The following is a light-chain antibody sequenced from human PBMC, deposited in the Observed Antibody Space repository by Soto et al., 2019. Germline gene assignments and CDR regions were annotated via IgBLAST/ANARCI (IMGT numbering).Light chain of an antibody. CDR3: ATWDNSLNGQV. Sequence: QSVLTQPPSASGTPGQRVTISCSGSSSNFGSNPVNWYQQVPGAAPKLLIYNNNQRPSGVPDRFSGSKSGTSASLAISGLQSEDEADFYCATWDNSLNGQVFGGGTQLTVL. CDR2: NNN. V-gene: IGLV1-44*01. J-gene: IGLJ3*02. CDR1: SSNFGSNP.